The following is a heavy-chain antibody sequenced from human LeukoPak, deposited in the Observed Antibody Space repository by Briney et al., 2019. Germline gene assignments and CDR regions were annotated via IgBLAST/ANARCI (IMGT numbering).Heavy chain of an antibody. Sequence: SETLSLTCAVYGGSFSGYYWSWIRQPPGKGLEWIGESNQSGSTNYNPSLKSRVTISVDTSKNQVSLKLSSVTAADTAVYYCARRGSGYSHGLRLETSDWYFDLWGRGTLVTVSS. CDR3: ARRGSGYSHGLRLETSDWYFDL. CDR2: SNQSGST. D-gene: IGHD5-18*01. CDR1: GGSFSGYY. V-gene: IGHV4-34*01. J-gene: IGHJ2*01.